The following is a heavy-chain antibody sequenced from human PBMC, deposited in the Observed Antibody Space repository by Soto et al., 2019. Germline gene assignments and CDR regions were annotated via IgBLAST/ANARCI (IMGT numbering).Heavy chain of an antibody. Sequence: QLHLVQSGAVVKKPGASVTVSCSASGYPVTAYYMHWVRQAPGRGLEWMGGINPATGAAKYTQTFRGRVTMTRDTSTSTVFMELGGLTAEDTAVFYCASGGGVGVAGSAAFDMWGQGTLVNVSS. CDR1: GYPVTAYY. V-gene: IGHV1-2*02. CDR2: INPATGAA. D-gene: IGHD3-3*01. CDR3: ASGGGVGVAGSAAFDM. J-gene: IGHJ3*02.